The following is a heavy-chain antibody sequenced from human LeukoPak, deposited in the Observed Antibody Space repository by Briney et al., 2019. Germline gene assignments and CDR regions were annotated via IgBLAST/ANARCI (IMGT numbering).Heavy chain of an antibody. CDR1: GVSISSGGYY. CDR3: ARDGGYYLDV. CDR2: IYHST. V-gene: IGHV4-31*03. Sequence: SETLSLTCTVSGVSISSGGYYWSWIRQHPGKGLEWIGYIYHSTYYNPSLKSRLTMSVDTSKNQPSLKLSSVTAADTAVYYCARDGGYYLDVWGKGTTVTVSS. J-gene: IGHJ6*03.